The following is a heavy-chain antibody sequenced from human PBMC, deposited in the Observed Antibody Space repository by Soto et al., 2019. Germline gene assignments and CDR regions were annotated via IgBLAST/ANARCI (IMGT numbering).Heavy chain of an antibody. CDR3: DRVPDR. CDR2: IYHSGST. CDR1: GGSISSGGFS. V-gene: IGHV4-30-2*01. D-gene: IGHD2-2*01. J-gene: IGHJ5*02. Sequence: SETLSLTCAFSGGSISSGGFSWGWIRQPPGKGLEWIGCIYHSGSTYYNPSLKSRVTISVDRSKNQFSLKLIFVTAADTAVYYCDRVPDRWGQGTLVTVSS.